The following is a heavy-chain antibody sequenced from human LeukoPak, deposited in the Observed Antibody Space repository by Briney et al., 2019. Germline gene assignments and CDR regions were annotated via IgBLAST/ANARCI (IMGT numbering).Heavy chain of an antibody. CDR2: IIPIFGIA. V-gene: IGHV1-69*04. Sequence: SVKVSCKASGGTFSSYAISWVRQAPAQGLEWMGRIIPIFGIANYAQNFQGRVTITADKSTSTAYMELSSLRSEDTAVYYCASRHYYDSSGYYARRNDAFDIWGQGTMVTVSS. J-gene: IGHJ3*02. CDR1: GGTFSSYA. D-gene: IGHD3-22*01. CDR3: ASRHYYDSSGYYARRNDAFDI.